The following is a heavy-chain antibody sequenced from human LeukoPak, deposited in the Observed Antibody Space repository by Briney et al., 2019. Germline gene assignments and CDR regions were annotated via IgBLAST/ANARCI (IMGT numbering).Heavy chain of an antibody. J-gene: IGHJ4*02. D-gene: IGHD6-19*01. CDR3: ASGVAGTDYFDY. CDR1: GGSISRYY. CDR2: IYYSGST. V-gene: IGHV4-59*01. Sequence: SETLSLTCTVSGGSISRYYWSWIRQPPGKGLEWIGYIYYSGSTNYNPSLKSRVTISVDTSKNQFSLKLSSVTAADTAVYYCASGVAGTDYFDYWGQGTLVTVSS.